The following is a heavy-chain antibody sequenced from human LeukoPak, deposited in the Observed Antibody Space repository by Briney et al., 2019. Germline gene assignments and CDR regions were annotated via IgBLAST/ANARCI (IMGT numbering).Heavy chain of an antibody. Sequence: PSETLSLTCTVSGGSMSSSSYYWGWIRQPPGKGLEWIGSLYYSGSTYYNPSLKSRVTISVDTSKNQFSLRLSSVTAADTAVCYCARHTYRFWFDPWGQGTLVTVSS. D-gene: IGHD2-2*02. CDR2: LYYSGST. CDR1: GGSMSSSSYY. J-gene: IGHJ5*02. V-gene: IGHV4-39*01. CDR3: ARHTYRFWFDP.